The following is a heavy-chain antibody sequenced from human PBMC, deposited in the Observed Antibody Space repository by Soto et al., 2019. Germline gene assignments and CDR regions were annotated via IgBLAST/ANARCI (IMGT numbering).Heavy chain of an antibody. CDR1: GVSIISGGYY. D-gene: IGHD2-2*01. Sequence: SSETLSLTCTVSGVSIISGGYYFTWIRQHPGKGLEWIGYIYYSGSTYYNPSLKSRVFISVGTSKNQFSLKLSSVTAADTAVYYCARVPGPWGQGTLVTAPQ. CDR3: ARVPGP. CDR2: IYYSGST. V-gene: IGHV4-31*03. J-gene: IGHJ5*02.